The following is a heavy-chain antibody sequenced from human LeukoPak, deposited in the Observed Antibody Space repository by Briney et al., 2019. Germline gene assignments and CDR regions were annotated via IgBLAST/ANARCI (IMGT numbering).Heavy chain of an antibody. Sequence: SETLSLTCTVSGGSITSSTYYWGWIRQPPGKGLEWIGSISYTGSTYYNPSLKSRVTISIDTSKNQFSLKLNSVTAADTTVYYCALTYSNSPEHAFDIWGQGTMVTVSS. CDR2: ISYTGST. V-gene: IGHV4-39*01. D-gene: IGHD3-22*01. J-gene: IGHJ3*02. CDR1: GGSITSSTYY. CDR3: ALTYSNSPEHAFDI.